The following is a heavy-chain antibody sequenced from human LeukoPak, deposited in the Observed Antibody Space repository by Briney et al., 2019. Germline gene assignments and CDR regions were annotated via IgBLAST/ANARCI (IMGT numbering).Heavy chain of an antibody. D-gene: IGHD3-9*01. CDR3: ARESVLRYFDWLYAGSGYYYYGMDV. CDR2: IYYSGST. CDR1: GGSISSYY. J-gene: IGHJ6*02. Sequence: SETLSLTCTVSGGSISSYYWSWIRQPPGKGLEWIGYIYYSGSTNYNPSLKSRVTISVDTSKNQISLKLSSVTAADTAVYYCARESVLRYFDWLYAGSGYYYYGMDVWGQGTTVTVSS. V-gene: IGHV4-59*01.